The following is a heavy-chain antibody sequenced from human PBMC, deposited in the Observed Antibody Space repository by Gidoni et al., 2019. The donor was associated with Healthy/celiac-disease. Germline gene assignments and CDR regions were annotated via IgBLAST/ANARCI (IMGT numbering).Heavy chain of an antibody. J-gene: IGHJ4*02. Sequence: QVQLVESGGGVVQPGRSLSLSCAASGFTFSSYGMHGVRQAPGKGLEWVAVISYDGSNKYYADSVKGRFTISRDNSKNTLYLQMNSLRAEDTAVYYCAKGRRVVRRSGGSCPDDYWGQGTLVTVSS. CDR3: AKGRRVVRRSGGSCPDDY. CDR2: ISYDGSNK. CDR1: GFTFSSYG. V-gene: IGHV3-30*18. D-gene: IGHD2-15*01.